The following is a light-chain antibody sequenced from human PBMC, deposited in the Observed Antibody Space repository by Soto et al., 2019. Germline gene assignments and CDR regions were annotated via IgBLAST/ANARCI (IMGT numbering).Light chain of an antibody. Sequence: DVQMTQSPSSLSASVGDRVTITCRASQSISSCLNWYQQKPGKAPKLLIYAASSLQSGVTSRFSGSGSGTDFTLTISSLQPQDCAAYYCQQSYSTPYTFGQGTKLEIK. J-gene: IGKJ2*01. CDR1: QSISSC. V-gene: IGKV1-39*01. CDR3: QQSYSTPYT. CDR2: AAS.